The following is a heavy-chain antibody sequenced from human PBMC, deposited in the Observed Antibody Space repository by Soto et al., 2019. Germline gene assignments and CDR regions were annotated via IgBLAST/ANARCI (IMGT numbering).Heavy chain of an antibody. V-gene: IGHV3-9*01. CDR3: AKDLGGTTVAPRDY. D-gene: IGHD1-26*01. CDR2: ISWNSGSI. J-gene: IGHJ4*02. CDR1: GFTFDDYA. Sequence: EVQLVESGGGLVQPGRSLRLSCAASGFTFDDYAMHWVRQAPGKGLEWVSGISWNSGSIGYADSVKGRFTISRDNAKNSLYLQMNSLRAEDTALYYCAKDLGGTTVAPRDYWGQGTLVTVSS.